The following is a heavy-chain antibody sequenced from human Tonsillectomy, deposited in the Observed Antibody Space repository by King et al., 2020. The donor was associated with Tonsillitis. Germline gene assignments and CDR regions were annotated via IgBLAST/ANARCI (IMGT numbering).Heavy chain of an antibody. D-gene: IGHD3-10*02. J-gene: IGHJ6*03. CDR2: ISTSGGTI. CDR3: ARESLTVRGIITVPYYYYYMEV. CDR1: GFVFSNYE. Sequence: VQLVESGGGLVQPGGSLRLSCAASGFVFSNYEMNWVRQAPGKGLEWVSYISTSGGTIYYADAVKGRFTISRDNAKNARYLQMNSLGAEDTAVYYCARESLTVRGIITVPYYYYYMEVWGKGTSVTVSS. V-gene: IGHV3-48*03.